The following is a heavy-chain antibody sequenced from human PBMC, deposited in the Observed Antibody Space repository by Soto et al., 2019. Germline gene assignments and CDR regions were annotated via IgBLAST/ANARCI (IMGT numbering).Heavy chain of an antibody. D-gene: IGHD4-17*01. Sequence: VQLMQSGAEVKQPGSSVKVSCKASGGTFSSHSINWVRQAPGQGLEWMGGIITLFGTANYAQNFQGRVTITADQSRSTAYMELNSLRSDDTAVYYCAREVGYGDFSAALLDWGKGTLVTVSS. CDR1: GGTFSSHS. CDR2: IITLFGTA. J-gene: IGHJ4*02. V-gene: IGHV1-69*01. CDR3: AREVGYGDFSAALLD.